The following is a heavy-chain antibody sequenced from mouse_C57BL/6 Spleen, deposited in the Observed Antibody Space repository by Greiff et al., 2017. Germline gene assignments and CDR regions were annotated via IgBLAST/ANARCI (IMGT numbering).Heavy chain of an antibody. J-gene: IGHJ4*01. Sequence: VQLQQSGPELVKPGASVKISCKASGYAFSSSWMNWVKQRPGKGLEWIGRIYPGDGDTNYNGKFKGKATLTADKSSSTAYMQLSSLTSEDSAVYFCARDGYYRYYAMDYWGQGTSVTVSS. CDR1: GYAFSSSW. CDR3: ARDGYYRYYAMDY. D-gene: IGHD2-3*01. CDR2: IYPGDGDT. V-gene: IGHV1-82*01.